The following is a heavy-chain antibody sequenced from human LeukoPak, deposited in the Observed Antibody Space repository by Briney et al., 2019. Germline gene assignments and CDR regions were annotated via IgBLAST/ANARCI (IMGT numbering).Heavy chain of an antibody. Sequence: ASVNVSCTASGYPFITYYIHWVRQAPGQGLEWMGCINPKNGDTNYAQKFQGRVTMTRDTSIATAYMEVSRLRFDDTAVYFCARAGYDYGDSSDYGGQGTLVTVSS. J-gene: IGHJ4*02. CDR2: INPKNGDT. D-gene: IGHD4-17*01. CDR1: GYPFITYY. CDR3: ARAGYDYGDSSDY. V-gene: IGHV1-2*02.